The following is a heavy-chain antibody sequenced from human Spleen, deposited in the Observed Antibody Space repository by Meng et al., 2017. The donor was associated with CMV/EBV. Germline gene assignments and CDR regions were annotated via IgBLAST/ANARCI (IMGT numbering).Heavy chain of an antibody. V-gene: IGHV1-18*01. CDR1: GYTFPNYD. CDR2: ISTYTGNT. Sequence: ASVKVSCKASGYTFPNYDITWVRQAPGQGLEWMGWISTYTGNTNYAQNLQGRVTMTTDTSTSTAYMELRSLRYDDTAVYYCATSGGIGSGTYREYFDYWGQGTLVTVSS. CDR3: ATSGGIGSGTYREYFDY. J-gene: IGHJ4*02. D-gene: IGHD1-26*01.